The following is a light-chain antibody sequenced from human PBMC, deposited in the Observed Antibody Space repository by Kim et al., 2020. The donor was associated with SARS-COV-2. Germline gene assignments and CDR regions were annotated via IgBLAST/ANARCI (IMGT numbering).Light chain of an antibody. V-gene: IGKV1-5*03. Sequence: ASVGDRVTIACRASQTISSWLAWYQQKPGKAPKLLIYKASTLQSGVPSRFSGSGSGTEFTLTVSSLQADDFATYYCQQYKDSPWTFGQGTKLDIK. J-gene: IGKJ1*01. CDR2: KAS. CDR1: QTISSW. CDR3: QQYKDSPWT.